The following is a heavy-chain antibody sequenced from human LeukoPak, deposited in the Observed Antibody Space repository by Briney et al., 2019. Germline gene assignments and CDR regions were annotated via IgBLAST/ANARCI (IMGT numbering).Heavy chain of an antibody. V-gene: IGHV3-23*01. CDR2: ISSSGGST. J-gene: IGHJ4*02. CDR1: GFTFSSYS. Sequence: GGSLRLSCAASGFTFSSYSMNWVCQAPGKGLEWVSSISSSGGSTYYADSVRGRFTISRDNSKNTLYLQMNSLRAEDTAIYYCAKDLVTGSLDYWGQGTLVTVSS. CDR3: AKDLVTGSLDY. D-gene: IGHD3-10*01.